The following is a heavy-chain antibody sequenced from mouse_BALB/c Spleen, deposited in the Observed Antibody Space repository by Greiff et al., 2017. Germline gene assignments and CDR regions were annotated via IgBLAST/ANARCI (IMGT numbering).Heavy chain of an antibody. V-gene: IGHV5-6-5*01. CDR3: ARGNRFYAMDY. J-gene: IGHJ4*01. Sequence: EVKLMESGGGLVKPGGSLKLSCAASGFTFSSYAMSWVRQTPEKRLEWVASISSGGSTYYPDSVKGRFTISRDNARNILYLQMSSLRSEDTAMYYCARGNRFYAMDYWGQGTSVTVSS. CDR1: GFTFSSYA. CDR2: ISSGGST. D-gene: IGHD2-14*01.